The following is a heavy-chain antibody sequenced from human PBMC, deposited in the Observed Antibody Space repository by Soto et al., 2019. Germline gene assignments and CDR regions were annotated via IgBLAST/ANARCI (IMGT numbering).Heavy chain of an antibody. CDR2: ISGNGGST. J-gene: IGHJ4*02. CDR1: GFTFSSYA. V-gene: IGHV3-64*01. CDR3: ARRGYGLYCDY. Sequence: EVQLVESGGGLVQPGGSLRLSCAASGFTFSSYAMHWVRQAPGKGLEYVSAISGNGGSTYYANSVKGRFTISRDNSKNTLYLQMGSLRAADMAVYYCARRGYGLYCDYWGQGTLVTVSS. D-gene: IGHD3-10*01.